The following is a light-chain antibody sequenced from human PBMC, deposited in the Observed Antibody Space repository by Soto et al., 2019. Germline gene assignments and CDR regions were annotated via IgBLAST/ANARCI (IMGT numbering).Light chain of an antibody. V-gene: IGKV3-20*01. Sequence: EIVLTQSPGILSLSPGERATLSCRAIQSVSNDFLAWYQQKPGQAPRLLIYGASTRATDVPDRFSGSGSGADFTLTISRLEPEDFAVYYCQQYGSSPPRTFGQGTMVDI. CDR3: QQYGSSPPRT. J-gene: IGKJ1*01. CDR1: QSVSNDF. CDR2: GAS.